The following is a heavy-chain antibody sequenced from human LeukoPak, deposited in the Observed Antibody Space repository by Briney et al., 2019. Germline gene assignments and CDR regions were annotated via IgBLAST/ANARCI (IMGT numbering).Heavy chain of an antibody. CDR1: GGSFSGYY. D-gene: IGHD2/OR15-2a*01. Sequence: PSETLSLTCAVYGGSFSGYYWSWIRQPPGKGLEWIGEINHSGSTNYNPSLKSRVTISVDTSKNQFSLKLSSVTAADTAVYYCARGRDSTTLLRYGMDVWGKGTTVTDSS. CDR3: ARGRDSTTLLRYGMDV. J-gene: IGHJ6*04. V-gene: IGHV4-34*01. CDR2: INHSGST.